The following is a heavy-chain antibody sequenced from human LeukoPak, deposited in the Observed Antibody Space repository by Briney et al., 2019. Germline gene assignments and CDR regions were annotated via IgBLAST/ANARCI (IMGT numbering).Heavy chain of an antibody. D-gene: IGHD3-9*01. J-gene: IGHJ4*02. V-gene: IGHV1-8*01. Sequence: GASVKVSCKASGYTFTSYDINWVRQATGQGLEWMGWMNPNSGNTGYAQKFQGRVTMTRNTSISTAYMELSSLRSEDTAVYYCARVALGRYFDWLSMGYWGQGTLVTVSS. CDR3: ARVALGRYFDWLSMGY. CDR2: MNPNSGNT. CDR1: GYTFTSYD.